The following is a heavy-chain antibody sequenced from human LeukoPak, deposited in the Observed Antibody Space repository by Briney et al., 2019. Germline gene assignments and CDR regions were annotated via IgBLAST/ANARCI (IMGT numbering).Heavy chain of an antibody. CDR3: ARSLGSTSAYFDY. CDR1: GYSISSSYY. CDR2: IYHSGST. V-gene: IGHV4-38-2*01. Sequence: PSETLSLTCAVSGYSISSSYYWGWIRQPPGKGLEWIGSIYHSGSTYYNPSLKSRVTISVDTSKNQFSLKLSSVTAADTAVYYCARSLGSTSAYFDYWGQGTLVTVSS. D-gene: IGHD2-2*01. J-gene: IGHJ4*02.